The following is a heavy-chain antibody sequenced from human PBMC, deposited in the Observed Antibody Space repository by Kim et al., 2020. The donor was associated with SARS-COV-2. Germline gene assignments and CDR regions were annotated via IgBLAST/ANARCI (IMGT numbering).Heavy chain of an antibody. D-gene: IGHD6-13*01. CDR2: IWYDGSNK. CDR3: ARVAAAGPYSYSYYMDV. Sequence: GGSLRLSCAASGFTFSSYGMHWVRQAPGKGLEWMAHIWYDGSNKNYTDSVKGRFAISRDNSKNTLYLQMNSLRAEDTAVYYCARVAAAGPYSYSYYMDV. CDR1: GFTFSSYG. J-gene: IGHJ6*03. V-gene: IGHV3-33*01.